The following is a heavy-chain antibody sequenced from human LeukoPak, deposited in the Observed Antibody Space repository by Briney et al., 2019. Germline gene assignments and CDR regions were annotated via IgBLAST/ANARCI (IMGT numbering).Heavy chain of an antibody. V-gene: IGHV3-30-3*01. CDR2: VSNDGTNK. CDR1: GLSLSDYV. D-gene: IGHD3-3*01. J-gene: IGHJ4*02. Sequence: GRSLRLSCAASGLSLSDYVMHWVRQAPGKGLEWMAVVSNDGTNKYYGDSVKGRFSISRDNSRNILFLQMNSLRTEDTALYYCATGRSGFLLHYWGQGTLVTVSS. CDR3: ATGRSGFLLHY.